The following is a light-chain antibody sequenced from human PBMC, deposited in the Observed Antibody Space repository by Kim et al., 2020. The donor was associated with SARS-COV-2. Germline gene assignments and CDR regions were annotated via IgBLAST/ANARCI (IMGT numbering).Light chain of an antibody. J-gene: IGKJ2*01. CDR1: QSISNY. Sequence: DIHMAQSPSSLSASVGDTVTITCRAAQSISNYLNWYQQKPGKAPNLLIYAASSLQTGVPSRFSGSGSGTDFTLTISNLQPDDFATYYCQQSYSLLVYTFGQGTKLEI. V-gene: IGKV1-39*01. CDR2: AAS. CDR3: QQSYSLLVYT.